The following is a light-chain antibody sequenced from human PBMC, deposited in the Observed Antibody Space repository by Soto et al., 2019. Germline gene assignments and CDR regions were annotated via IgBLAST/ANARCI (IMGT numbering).Light chain of an antibody. Sequence: QSALTQPASVSGSPGQSITISCTGTSSDVGGYNYVSGYQQHPGKAPKLMIYDVSNRPSGVSNRFSGSKSGNTASLTISGLHAEDEADYYCSSYTRSSTYVFVTGTKLTVL. CDR1: SSDVGGYNY. V-gene: IGLV2-14*01. J-gene: IGLJ1*01. CDR3: SSYTRSSTYV. CDR2: DVS.